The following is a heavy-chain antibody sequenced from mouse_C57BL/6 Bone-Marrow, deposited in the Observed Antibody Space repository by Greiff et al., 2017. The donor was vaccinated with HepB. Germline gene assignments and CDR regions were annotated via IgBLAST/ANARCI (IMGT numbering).Heavy chain of an antibody. CDR3: ARSTVVGRAWFAY. D-gene: IGHD1-1*01. V-gene: IGHV5-17*01. CDR2: ISSGSSTI. Sequence: EVKLVDSGGGLVKPGGSLKLSCAASGFTFSDYGMHWVRQAPEKGLEWVAYISSGSSTIYYADTVKGRFTISRDNAKNTLFLQMTSLRSEDTAMYYCARSTVVGRAWFAYWGQGTLVTVSA. CDR1: GFTFSDYG. J-gene: IGHJ3*01.